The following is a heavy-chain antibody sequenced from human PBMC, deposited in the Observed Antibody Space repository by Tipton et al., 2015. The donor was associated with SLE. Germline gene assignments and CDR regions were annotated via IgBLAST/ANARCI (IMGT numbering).Heavy chain of an antibody. D-gene: IGHD5-24*01. CDR3: ARDWTRETPPILDH. CDR1: GYSFTSYG. V-gene: IGHV1-18*01. CDR2: VSPSNGNT. Sequence: QLVQSGAEVKQPGASVKVSCKASGYSFTSYGISWVRQAPGQGLEWMGWVSPSNGNTNYAQNLQDRVTMTTDTSTTTAYMELRSRTSDDTAVYYCARDWTRETPPILDHWGQGTLVTVPS. J-gene: IGHJ4*02.